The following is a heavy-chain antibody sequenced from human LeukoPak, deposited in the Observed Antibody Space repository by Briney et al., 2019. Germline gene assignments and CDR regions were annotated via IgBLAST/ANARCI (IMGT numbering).Heavy chain of an antibody. CDR3: ARGSVDTAMTDAFDI. D-gene: IGHD5-18*01. J-gene: IGHJ3*02. Sequence: PSETLFLTCTVSGGSISSYYWSWIRQPPGKGLEWIGYIYYSGSTNYNPSLKSRVTISVDTSKNQFSLKLSSVTAADTAVYYCARGSVDTAMTDAFDIWGQGTMVTVSS. CDR2: IYYSGST. CDR1: GGSISSYY. V-gene: IGHV4-59*01.